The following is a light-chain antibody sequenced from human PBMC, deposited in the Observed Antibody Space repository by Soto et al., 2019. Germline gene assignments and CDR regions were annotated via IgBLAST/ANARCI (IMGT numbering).Light chain of an antibody. CDR2: GAS. J-gene: IGKJ1*01. V-gene: IGKV3-20*01. Sequence: EIVLTQSPATLSLSPGERATLSCRASQSVSSNYLAWYQQKPGQAPRLLIYGASSRIIGIPDTFSGSGSGTDFTLTITRLEPEDFAMYYCQQYGSSRTFGQGTKVDI. CDR1: QSVSSNY. CDR3: QQYGSSRT.